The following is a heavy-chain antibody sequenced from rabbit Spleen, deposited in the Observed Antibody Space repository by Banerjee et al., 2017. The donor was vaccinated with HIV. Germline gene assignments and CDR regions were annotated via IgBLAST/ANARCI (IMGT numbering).Heavy chain of an antibody. J-gene: IGHJ4*01. CDR3: ARDGSSFSTPTYLDL. D-gene: IGHD8-1*01. Sequence: QEQLVESGGGLVQPEGSLTLTCTASGFSFSSSYWICWVRQAPGKGLEWIACIYTGSSGSTYYASWAKGRFTISKTSSTTVTLQLNSLTAADTATYFCARDGSSFSTPTYLDLWGPGTLVTVS. V-gene: IGHV1S45*01. CDR2: IYTGSSGST. CDR1: GFSFSSSYW.